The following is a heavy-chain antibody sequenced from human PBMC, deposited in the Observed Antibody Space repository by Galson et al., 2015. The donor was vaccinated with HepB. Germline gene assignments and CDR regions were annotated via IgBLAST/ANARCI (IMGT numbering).Heavy chain of an antibody. CDR2: INPSGGST. CDR1: GYTFTSYY. V-gene: IGHV1-46*01. D-gene: IGHD3-22*01. Sequence: SVKVSCKASGYTFTSYYMHWARQAPGQGLEWMGIINPSGGSTSYAQKFQGRVTMTRDTSTSTVYMELSSLRSEDTAVYYCARGGGAVGYYYDSSGYYYYYWGQGTLVTVSS. J-gene: IGHJ4*02. CDR3: ARGGGAVGYYYDSSGYYYYY.